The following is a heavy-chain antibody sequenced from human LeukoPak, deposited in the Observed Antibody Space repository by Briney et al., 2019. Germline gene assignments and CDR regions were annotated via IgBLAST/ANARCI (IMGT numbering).Heavy chain of an antibody. V-gene: IGHV3-23*01. CDR2: GGSGGST. CDR1: GFIFSSYA. Sequence: GGSLRLSCAASGFIFSSYAMSWVRQAPGKGLEWVSYGGSGGSTYYADSVKGRFTVSRDNSKSTLYLQMNSLTAEDTAVYYCAKMRGQYYHSYYMDAWGKGATVTASS. J-gene: IGHJ6*03. CDR3: AKMRGQYYHSYYMDA.